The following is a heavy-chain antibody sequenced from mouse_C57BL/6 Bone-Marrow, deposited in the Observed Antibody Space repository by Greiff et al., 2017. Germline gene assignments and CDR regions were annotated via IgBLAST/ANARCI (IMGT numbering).Heavy chain of an antibody. Sequence: QVQLKQSGAELVKPGASVKMSCKASGYTFTSYWITWVKQRPGQGLEWIGDIYPGSGSTNYNEKFKSKATLTVDTSSSTAYMQLSSLTSEDSAVYDGARPYYSNYWYFDVWGTGTTVTVSS. CDR1: GYTFTSYW. J-gene: IGHJ1*03. V-gene: IGHV1-55*01. CDR2: IYPGSGST. D-gene: IGHD2-5*01. CDR3: ARPYYSNYWYFDV.